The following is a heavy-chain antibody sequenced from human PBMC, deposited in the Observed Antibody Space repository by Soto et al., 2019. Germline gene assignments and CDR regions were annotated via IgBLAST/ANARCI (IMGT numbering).Heavy chain of an antibody. CDR1: GGTFSSYA. CDR2: IIPIFGTA. V-gene: IGHV1-69*01. CDR3: ASDMGASGWFPSYSSYNWFDP. D-gene: IGHD6-19*01. Sequence: QVQLVQSGAEVKKPGSSVKVSCKASGGTFSSYAISWVRQAPGQGLEWMGGIIPIFGTANYAQKFQGRVTITTDEATSTASMEQSSLRSEETAVYYCASDMGASGWFPSYSSYNWFDPWGQGTLVTVSS. J-gene: IGHJ5*02.